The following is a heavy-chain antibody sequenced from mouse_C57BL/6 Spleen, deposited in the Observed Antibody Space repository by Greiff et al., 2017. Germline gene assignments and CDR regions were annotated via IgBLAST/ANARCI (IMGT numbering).Heavy chain of an antibody. D-gene: IGHD1-1*01. CDR2: IYPGNGDT. CDR1: GYTFTSYN. J-gene: IGHJ4*01. V-gene: IGHV1-12*01. CDR3: ARGYYYGSSYNAMDY. Sequence: QSGAELVRPGASVKMSCKASGYTFTSYNMHWVKQTPRQGLEWIGAIYPGNGDTSYNQKFKGKATLTVDKSSSTAYMQLSSLTSEDSAVYFCARGYYYGSSYNAMDYWGQGTSVTVSS.